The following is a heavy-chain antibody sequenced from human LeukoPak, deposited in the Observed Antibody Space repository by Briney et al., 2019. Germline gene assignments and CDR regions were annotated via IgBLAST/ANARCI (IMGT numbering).Heavy chain of an antibody. CDR3: ARAEDIYRRLDL. Sequence: SETLSLTCTVSGGSISSGSYYWGWIRRPPGQGLEWIGSINYSWSTYYNPSLKSRVTISVDTSKNQFSLKLSSVTAADTAVYYCARAEDIYRRLDLWGQGTMVTVSS. J-gene: IGHJ3*01. D-gene: IGHD3-9*01. V-gene: IGHV4-39*01. CDR1: GGSISSGSYY. CDR2: INYSWST.